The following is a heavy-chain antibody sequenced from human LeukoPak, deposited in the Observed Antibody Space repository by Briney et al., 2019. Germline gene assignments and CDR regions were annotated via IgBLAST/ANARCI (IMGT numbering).Heavy chain of an antibody. D-gene: IGHD5-18*01. CDR3: AKESGYLHGYYCFDY. Sequence: GGSLRLSCAVSGFTFSNYDMNWVRQAPVKGLEWVSAIDSGATNTYYADFVKGRFTISRDNSRNTLYLQMNSLRAEDTAVYFCAKESGYLHGYYCFDYWGRGTLVTVSS. J-gene: IGHJ4*02. CDR1: GFTFSNYD. V-gene: IGHV3-23*01. CDR2: IDSGATNT.